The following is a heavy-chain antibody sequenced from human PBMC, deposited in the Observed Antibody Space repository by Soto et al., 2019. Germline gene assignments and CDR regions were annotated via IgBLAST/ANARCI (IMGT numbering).Heavy chain of an antibody. CDR1: GGSISSGAYA. D-gene: IGHD5-18*01. CDR3: ASEQLWTQNFYFGMDV. V-gene: IGHV4-30-2*01. Sequence: QLQLQESGSGLVKPSQTLSLTCAVSGGSISSGAYAWNWIRQPPGRGLEWIGYIYPNGSTHYNPSLESQVTMSLDRSKNQFSLKLTSVTAADTAVYYCASEQLWTQNFYFGMDVWGPGTTVTVSS. J-gene: IGHJ6*02. CDR2: IYPNGST.